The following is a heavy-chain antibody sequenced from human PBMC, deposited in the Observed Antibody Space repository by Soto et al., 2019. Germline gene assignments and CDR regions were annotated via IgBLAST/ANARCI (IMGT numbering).Heavy chain of an antibody. D-gene: IGHD6-19*01. Sequence: QVQLVQSGAEVKKPGSSVKVSCKASGGTFSSYAISWVRQAPGQGLEWMGGIIPIFGTANYAQKFQGRVMITADESTSTAFLELSRLSGDDAAVDYCAGGVGGRGVAAGGFGDYWGECTLVAVSS. CDR3: AGGVGGRGVAAGGFGDY. V-gene: IGHV1-69*01. CDR2: IIPIFGTA. CDR1: GGTFSSYA. J-gene: IGHJ4*02.